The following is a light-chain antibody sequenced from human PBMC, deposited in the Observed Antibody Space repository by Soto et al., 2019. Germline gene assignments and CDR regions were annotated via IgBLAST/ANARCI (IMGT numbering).Light chain of an antibody. CDR2: PAS. CDR1: QSISSH. CDR3: QQTYGIPLT. V-gene: IGKV1-39*01. Sequence: DIQMTQSPSSLSASVGDRVTITCRASQSISSHLSWYRQKPGEAPVLLIYPASTLQSGVPSRFSGSGSGTDFTLTISSLQPEDSATFYCQQTYGIPLTFGGGTKVDIK. J-gene: IGKJ4*01.